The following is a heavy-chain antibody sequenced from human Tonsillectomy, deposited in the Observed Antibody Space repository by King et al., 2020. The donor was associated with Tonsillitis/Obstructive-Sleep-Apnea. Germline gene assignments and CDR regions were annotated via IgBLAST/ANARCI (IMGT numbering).Heavy chain of an antibody. V-gene: IGHV3-30*15. CDR1: GFTFSNYS. Sequence: VQLVESGGGVVQPGRSLRLSCAASGFTFSNYSMHWVRQAPGKGLEWVAVISYDGTNKNYADSVKGRFTISRDNSKHTLYLQMSSLRADDTAVYYCARGGDQLVYYYYYYYYMDVWGTGTTVTVSS. CDR3: ARGGDQLVYYYYYYYYMDV. D-gene: IGHD2-2*02. CDR2: ISYDGTNK. J-gene: IGHJ6*03.